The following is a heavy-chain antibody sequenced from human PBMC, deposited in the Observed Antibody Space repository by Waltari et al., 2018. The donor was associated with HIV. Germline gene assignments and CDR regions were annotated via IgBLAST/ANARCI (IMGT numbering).Heavy chain of an antibody. CDR1: GASISAPNW. D-gene: IGHD1-26*01. J-gene: IGHJ5*02. CDR3: ARGPTPGGSYRYLDHNWFDP. CDR2: MSRSGDT. V-gene: IGHV4-4*02. Sequence: QVQLQESGPGLVKPSGTLSLTCAVSGASISAPNWWSWVRQSPGKGLEWVGEMSRSGDTNYSPALESRVTISIDESENQLSLKVTSVTAADTAIYYCARGPTPGGSYRYLDHNWFDPWGQGTLVTVSS.